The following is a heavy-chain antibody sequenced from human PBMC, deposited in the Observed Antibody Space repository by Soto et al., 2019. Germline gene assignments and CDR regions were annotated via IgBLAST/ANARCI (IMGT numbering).Heavy chain of an antibody. CDR2: IYTGGGT. CDR3: ARDGSGH. J-gene: IGHJ4*02. CDR1: GLTVSTNP. V-gene: IGHV3-66*01. Sequence: EVQLVESGGGLVQPGGSLRLSCVASGLTVSTNPMSWFRQAPGKGLEWVSVIYTGGGTHYADSVKGRFTISRDNSENTVNLQLNSLRPEDTAVYYCARDGSGHWGQGTLVTVSS.